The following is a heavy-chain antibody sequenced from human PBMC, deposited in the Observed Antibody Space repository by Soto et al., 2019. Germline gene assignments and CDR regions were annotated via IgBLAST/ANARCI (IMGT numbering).Heavy chain of an antibody. V-gene: IGHV4-34*01. CDR1: GGSFSGYY. CDR2: INNSGST. CDR3: ATVIGRHYYYGMDV. Sequence: QVQLQQWGAGLLKPSETLSLTCAVYGGSFSGYYWSWIRQPPGKGLEWIGEINNSGSTNYNPSLKSRVTISVDTSKNQFSLKLSSVTAADTAVYYCATVIGRHYYYGMDVWGQGTTVTVSS. J-gene: IGHJ6*02.